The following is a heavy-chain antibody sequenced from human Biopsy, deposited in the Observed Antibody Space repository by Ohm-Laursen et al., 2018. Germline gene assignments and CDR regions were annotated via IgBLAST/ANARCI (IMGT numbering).Heavy chain of an antibody. D-gene: IGHD1-14*01. CDR3: ARDRDRRGWFDP. Sequence: GTLSLTCTPSGDSISRSYWSWIRQSPGKGLEWVGHIFDRGTTNYNPSLKSRVTMSVDMSKNKFSLRVSSVTAADTAVYYCARDRDRRGWFDPWGQGTLVTVSS. J-gene: IGHJ5*02. V-gene: IGHV4-59*12. CDR2: IFDRGTT. CDR1: GDSISRSY.